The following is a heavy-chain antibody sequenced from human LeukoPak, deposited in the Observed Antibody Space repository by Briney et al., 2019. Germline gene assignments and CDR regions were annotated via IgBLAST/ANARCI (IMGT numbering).Heavy chain of an antibody. D-gene: IGHD4-17*01. CDR1: GGSISGYY. J-gene: IGHJ4*02. CDR2: IYISGRT. CDR3: GRGDFGDSDVFRL. V-gene: IGHV4-4*07. Sequence: SETLSLTCTISGGSISGYYWSWLRQPAGKGLEWIGRIYISGRTTYNPSLESRVTMSVGTSKNRFSLNLRSVTAADTAVYYCGRGDFGDSDVFRLWGQGTLVSVSS.